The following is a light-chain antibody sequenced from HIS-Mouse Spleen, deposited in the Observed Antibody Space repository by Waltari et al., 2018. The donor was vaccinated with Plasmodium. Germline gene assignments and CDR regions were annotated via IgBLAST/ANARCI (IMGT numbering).Light chain of an antibody. V-gene: IGKV3-15*01. CDR3: QQYNNWSFT. J-gene: IGKJ3*01. Sequence: EIVMTQSPATLSVSPGERATLSCRARQSVSSNLAWYQQKPGQAPRLLIYGASTRATDIPARFSGSGSGTEFTLTISSLQSEDFAVYYCQQYNNWSFTFGPGTKVDIK. CDR2: GAS. CDR1: QSVSSN.